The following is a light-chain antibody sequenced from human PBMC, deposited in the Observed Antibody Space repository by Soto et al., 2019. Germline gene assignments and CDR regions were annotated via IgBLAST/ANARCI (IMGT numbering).Light chain of an antibody. CDR3: CSYTFTSTWV. Sequence: QSVLTQPASVSGSPGQSITISCTGTSSDIGTYNFVSWYQQHPTKAPKLIIYEVSNRPSGVSNRFSGSKSGNTASLTISGLQAEDEADYYCCSYTFTSTWVFGGGTKVTVL. CDR1: SSDIGTYNF. J-gene: IGLJ3*02. V-gene: IGLV2-14*01. CDR2: EVS.